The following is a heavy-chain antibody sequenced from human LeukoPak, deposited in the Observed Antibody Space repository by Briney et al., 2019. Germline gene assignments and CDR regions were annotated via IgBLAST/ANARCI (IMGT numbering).Heavy chain of an antibody. CDR2: IWYDGSNK. CDR1: GFTFTSYG. J-gene: IGHJ4*02. CDR3: ARDRVRSVVVPAAPQDY. D-gene: IGHD2-2*01. V-gene: IGHV3-33*01. Sequence: SGGSLRLSCAASGFTFTSYGMHWVRQSPGKGLEWVAVIWYDGSNKYYADSAKGRFTISRDNSKNTLYLQMNSLRDADTAVYYCARDRVRSVVVPAAPQDYWGQGTLVTVSS.